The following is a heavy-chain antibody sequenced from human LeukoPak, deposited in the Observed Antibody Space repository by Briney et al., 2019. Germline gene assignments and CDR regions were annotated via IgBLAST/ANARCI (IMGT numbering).Heavy chain of an antibody. J-gene: IGHJ4*02. Sequence: KTSETLSLTCAVYGGSFSGYYWSWIRQPPGKGLEWIGEINHSGSTNYNPSLKSRVTISVDTSKNQFSLKLSSVTAADTAVYYCARGLRGYCSSTSCLPFDYWGQGTLVTVSS. V-gene: IGHV4-34*01. CDR1: GGSFSGYY. CDR2: INHSGST. D-gene: IGHD2-2*01. CDR3: ARGLRGYCSSTSCLPFDY.